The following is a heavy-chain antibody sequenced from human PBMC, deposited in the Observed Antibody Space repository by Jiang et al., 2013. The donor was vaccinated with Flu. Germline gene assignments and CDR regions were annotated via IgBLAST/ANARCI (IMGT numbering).Heavy chain of an antibody. CDR2: IYPGDSDT. V-gene: IGHV5-51*01. J-gene: IGHJ6*02. D-gene: IGHD6-25*01. CDR1: GYSFTSYW. CDR3: ARLKPPSSEVALDYYGMDV. Sequence: GAEVKKPGESLKISCKGSGYSFTSYWIGWVRQMPGKGLEWMGIIYPGDSDTRYSPSFQGQVTISADKSISTAYLQWSSLKASDTAMYYCARLKPPSSEVALDYYGMDVWGQGTTVTVSS.